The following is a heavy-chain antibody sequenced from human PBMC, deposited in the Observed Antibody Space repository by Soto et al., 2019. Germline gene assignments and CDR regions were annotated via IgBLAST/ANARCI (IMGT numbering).Heavy chain of an antibody. CDR2: INHSGST. D-gene: IGHD3-9*01. V-gene: IGHV4-34*01. J-gene: IGHJ4*02. CDR3: ARDGRYFDWLSF. Sequence: PSETLSLTCAVYGGSFSGYYWSWIRQPPGKGLEWIGEINHSGSTNYNPSLKSRVTISVDTSKNQFSLKLSSVTAADTAVYYCARDGRYFDWLSFWGQGTLVTVSS. CDR1: GGSFSGYY.